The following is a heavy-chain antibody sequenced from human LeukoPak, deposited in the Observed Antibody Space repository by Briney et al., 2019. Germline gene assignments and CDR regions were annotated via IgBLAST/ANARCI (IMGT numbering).Heavy chain of an antibody. CDR3: AKGYADYGADAFDI. V-gene: IGHV3-23*01. Sequence: GGSLRLSCATSGFTFSSYAMGWVRQAPGKGLEWVSTSRGSGDITYYADSVKGRFTISRDHSRNTLYLQMDGLRVEDTAVYFCAKGYADYGADAFDIWGQGTMVTVSS. D-gene: IGHD4-17*01. CDR1: GFTFSSYA. CDR2: SRGSGDIT. J-gene: IGHJ3*02.